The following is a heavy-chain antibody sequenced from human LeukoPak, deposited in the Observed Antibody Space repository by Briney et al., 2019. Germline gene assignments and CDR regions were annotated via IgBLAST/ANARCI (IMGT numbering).Heavy chain of an antibody. D-gene: IGHD1-26*01. CDR1: GYTFTGYY. Sequence: ASVKVSCKASGYTFTGYYMHWVRQAPGQGLEWMGWINPNSGGTNYAQKFQGRVTMTRDTSISTAYMELSRLRSDDTVVYYCAGTPNSGSYYPFDYWGQRTLVTVSS. CDR3: AGTPNSGSYYPFDY. J-gene: IGHJ4*02. CDR2: INPNSGGT. V-gene: IGHV1-2*02.